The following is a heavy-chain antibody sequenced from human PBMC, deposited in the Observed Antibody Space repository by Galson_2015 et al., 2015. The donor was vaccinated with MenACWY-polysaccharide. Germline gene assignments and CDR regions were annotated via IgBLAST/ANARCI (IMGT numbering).Heavy chain of an antibody. CDR1: GYSFSSYD. Sequence: SVKVSCKASGYSFSSYDINWVRQTTGQGLEWMGWMNPNSGNTGYAQKFQGRVTMTRNTSISIAYMELSSLRSEDTAVYYCARGGKYYYDSSGYLNWIDPWGQGTLVTVSS. CDR2: MNPNSGNT. J-gene: IGHJ5*02. CDR3: ARGGKYYYDSSGYLNWIDP. D-gene: IGHD3-22*01. V-gene: IGHV1-8*01.